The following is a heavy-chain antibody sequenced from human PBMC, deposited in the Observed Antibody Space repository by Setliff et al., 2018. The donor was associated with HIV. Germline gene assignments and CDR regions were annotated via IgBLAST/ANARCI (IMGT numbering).Heavy chain of an antibody. D-gene: IGHD3-10*01. CDR3: AKGQDGVRYNWFDP. V-gene: IGHV3-48*03. Sequence: PGGSLRLSCAASGFTFHSYEMNWVRQAPGKGLEWVSFISTSGDTTYYADSLKGRFTISRDNAKKSLFLQMNSLRVEDTAVYFCAKGQDGVRYNWFDPWGQGTLVTVSS. CDR2: ISTSGDTT. CDR1: GFTFHSYE. J-gene: IGHJ5*02.